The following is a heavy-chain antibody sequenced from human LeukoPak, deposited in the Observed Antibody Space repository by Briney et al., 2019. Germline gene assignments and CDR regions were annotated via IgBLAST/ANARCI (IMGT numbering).Heavy chain of an antibody. CDR2: IRNSGSDT. Sequence: PGGSLRLSCAASGFTFSSYAMSWVRQAPGKGLEWVSAIRNSGSDTYYPDSVRGRFTISRDNSKDTLSLQMNSLRAEDTAIYYCAKVVTRGSYYYFDFGGREPLAT. CDR1: GFTFSSYA. J-gene: IGHJ4*02. V-gene: IGHV3-23*01. CDR3: AKVVTRGSYYYFDF. D-gene: IGHD1-26*01.